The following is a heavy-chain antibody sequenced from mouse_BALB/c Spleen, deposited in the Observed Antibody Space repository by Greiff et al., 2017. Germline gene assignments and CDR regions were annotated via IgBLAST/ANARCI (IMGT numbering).Heavy chain of an antibody. J-gene: IGHJ2*01. CDR3: ARGSSYYFDY. Sequence: VQLQESGAELARPGASVKLSCKASGYTFPDYYINWVKQRTGQGLEWIGEIYPGSGNTYYNEKFKGKATLTADKSSSTAYMQLSSLTSEDSAVYFCARGSSYYFDYWGQGTTLTVSS. CDR1: GYTFPDYY. V-gene: IGHV1-77*01. D-gene: IGHD1-1*01. CDR2: IYPGSGNT.